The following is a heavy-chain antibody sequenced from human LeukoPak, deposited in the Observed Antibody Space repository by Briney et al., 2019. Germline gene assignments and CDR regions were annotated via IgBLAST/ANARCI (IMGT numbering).Heavy chain of an antibody. CDR3: AREVPPITIFGVGYYGMDV. Sequence: GGSLRLSCAASGFTFSDYYMSWIRQAPGKGLEWVSYISSSGSTIYYADSVKGRFTISRDNAKNSLYLQMNSLRAEDTAVCYCAREVPPITIFGVGYYGMDVWGQGTTVTVSS. CDR1: GFTFSDYY. J-gene: IGHJ6*02. CDR2: ISSSGSTI. D-gene: IGHD3-3*01. V-gene: IGHV3-11*01.